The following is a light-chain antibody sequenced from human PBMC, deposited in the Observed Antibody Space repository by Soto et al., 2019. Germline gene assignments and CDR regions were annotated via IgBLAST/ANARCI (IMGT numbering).Light chain of an antibody. CDR1: QSVSSY. V-gene: IGKV3-11*01. J-gene: IGKJ3*01. Sequence: IVLPPSPAPLSLSPGERATLSCRARQSVSSYLAWYQQKPGQAPRLLIYDASNRATGIPARFSGSGSGTDLTLTISSLEPEDFAVYYCQQRSNWPLTFGPGTKVDIK. CDR2: DAS. CDR3: QQRSNWPLT.